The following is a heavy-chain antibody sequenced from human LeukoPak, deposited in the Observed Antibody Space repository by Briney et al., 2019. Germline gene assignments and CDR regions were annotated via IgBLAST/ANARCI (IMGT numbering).Heavy chain of an antibody. V-gene: IGHV4-61*02. Sequence: SETLSLTCSVSGGSISSGSYYWNWIRQPAGKGLEWIGRIYSSGSTNYNPSPKSRVTISGDTSKNQFSLKLNSVTAADTAVYYCARSYYYDTSGSKDAFDIWGQGTMVTVSS. D-gene: IGHD3-22*01. J-gene: IGHJ3*02. CDR1: GGSISSGSYY. CDR3: ARSYYYDTSGSKDAFDI. CDR2: IYSSGST.